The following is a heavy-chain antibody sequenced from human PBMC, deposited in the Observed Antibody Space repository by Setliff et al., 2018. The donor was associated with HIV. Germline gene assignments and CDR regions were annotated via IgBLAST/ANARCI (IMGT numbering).Heavy chain of an antibody. CDR2: INPNNGGT. V-gene: IGHV1-2*06. Sequence: ASVKVSCKALTFLVTGYNIHWVRLAPGHGPEWLGRINPNNGGTDYAQKFQGRVTMSLDTSTSTVYMELSSLRSEDTAVYYCARGPDRYFDWVADYWGQGTLVTVSS. CDR1: TFLVTGYN. CDR3: ARGPDRYFDWVADY. D-gene: IGHD3-9*01. J-gene: IGHJ4*02.